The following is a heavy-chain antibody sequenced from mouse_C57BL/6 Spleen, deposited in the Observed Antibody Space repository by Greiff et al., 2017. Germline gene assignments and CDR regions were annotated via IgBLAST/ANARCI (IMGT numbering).Heavy chain of an antibody. V-gene: IGHV5-9-1*02. CDR2: ISSGGDYI. D-gene: IGHD2-5*01. CDR3: TRGGYSNSFAY. J-gene: IGHJ3*01. Sequence: EVKLVESGEGLVKPGGSLKLSCAASGFTFSSYAMSWVRQTPEKRLEWVAYISSGGDYIYYADTVKGRFTISRDNARNTLYLQMSSLKSEDTAMYYCTRGGYSNSFAYWGQGTLVTVSA. CDR1: GFTFSSYA.